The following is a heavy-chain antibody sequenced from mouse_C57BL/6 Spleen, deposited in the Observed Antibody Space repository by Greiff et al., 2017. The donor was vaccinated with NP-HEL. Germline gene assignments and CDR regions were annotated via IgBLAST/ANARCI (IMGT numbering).Heavy chain of an antibody. CDR1: GYTFTDYN. Sequence: VQLKESGPELVKPGASVKIPCKASGYTFTDYNMDWVKQSHGKSLEWIGDINPNNGGTIYNQKFKGKATLTVDKSSSTASMELRSLTSDDTAVYYCARWDYDSFAYWGQGTLVTVSA. CDR3: ARWDYDSFAY. V-gene: IGHV1-18*01. CDR2: INPNNGGT. J-gene: IGHJ3*01. D-gene: IGHD2-4*01.